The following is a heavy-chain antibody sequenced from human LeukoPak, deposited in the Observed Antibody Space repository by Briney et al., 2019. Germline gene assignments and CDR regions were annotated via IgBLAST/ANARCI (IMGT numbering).Heavy chain of an antibody. J-gene: IGHJ6*03. CDR1: GGTFSSYA. D-gene: IGHD2-2*01. CDR3: ASFYCRNSVCYGGYYYMDV. Sequence: SVKVSCKASGGTFSSYAISWVRQAPGQGLEWMGGIIPIFRTTNYAQKFQGRVTITADESTSTAYMELSSLRSDDTAVYFCASFYCRNSVCYGGYYYMDVWGKGTTVTVSS. CDR2: IIPIFRTT. V-gene: IGHV1-69*13.